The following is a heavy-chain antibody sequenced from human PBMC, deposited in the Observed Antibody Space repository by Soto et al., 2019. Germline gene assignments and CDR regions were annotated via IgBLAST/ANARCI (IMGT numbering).Heavy chain of an antibody. CDR1: GFNVTSNY. V-gene: IGHV3-53*01. D-gene: IGHD3-10*01. Sequence: EVQLVGAGGGFIQPGGSLRLSCAASGFNVTSNYMSWVRQAPGKGLEWISIIYSDSSTYSADSVKGRFTMSRDTSRNSVSLQMNSLRVEDTAIYYCARGGNYPYNYCGMHVWGQGATVTVFS. CDR3: ARGGNYPYNYCGMHV. CDR2: IYSDSST. J-gene: IGHJ6*02.